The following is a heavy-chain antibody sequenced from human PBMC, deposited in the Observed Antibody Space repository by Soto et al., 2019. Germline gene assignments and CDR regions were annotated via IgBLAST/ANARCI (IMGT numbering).Heavy chain of an antibody. Sequence: WGRKGSGKRLEWMGGFDPEDGETIYPQKFQGRVTMTEDTSTDTAYMELSSLRSEDAAVYYCATVRNDYGDYVGAFDIWGQGTMVPVSS. CDR2: FDPEDGET. D-gene: IGHD4-17*01. V-gene: IGHV1-24*01. CDR3: ATVRNDYGDYVGAFDI. J-gene: IGHJ3*02.